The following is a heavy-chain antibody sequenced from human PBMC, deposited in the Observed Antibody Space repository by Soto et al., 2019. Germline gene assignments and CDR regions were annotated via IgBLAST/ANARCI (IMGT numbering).Heavy chain of an antibody. J-gene: IGHJ4*02. CDR2: IDSDGSTT. CDR1: GFTFSLYW. CDR3: VRMRPRTFNPGRAVAGPPGY. D-gene: IGHD6-19*01. V-gene: IGHV3-74*01. Sequence: PGGSLRLSCAASGFTFSLYWMHWVRQAPEKGLVWVARIDSDGSTTSYADSVKGRFTISRDNAKNTLYLQMTSLRADDTAVYYCVRMRPRTFNPGRAVAGPPGYWGQGTLVTAPQ.